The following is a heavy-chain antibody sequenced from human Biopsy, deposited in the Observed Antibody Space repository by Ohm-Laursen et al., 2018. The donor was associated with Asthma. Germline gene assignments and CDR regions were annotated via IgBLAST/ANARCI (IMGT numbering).Heavy chain of an antibody. CDR3: ARAVDYSHYYGIDV. CDR2: ISDYNGNT. V-gene: IGHV1-18*03. J-gene: IGHJ6*02. D-gene: IGHD3-10*01. Sequence: AASVKVSCKTSGYTFNSAGITWVRQAPGQGLEWMGWISDYNGNTKVAQKLQDRVTMITDTSTSTAYMELRSLRSDDMAVYFCARAVDYSHYYGIDVWGQGTTVTVS. CDR1: GYTFNSAG.